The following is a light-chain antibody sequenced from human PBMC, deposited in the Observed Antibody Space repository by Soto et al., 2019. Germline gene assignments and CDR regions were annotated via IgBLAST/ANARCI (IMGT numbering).Light chain of an antibody. CDR2: GAS. CDR1: QRIFSY. CDR3: QQSYSTPSIT. V-gene: IGKV1-39*01. Sequence: DIQMTQSPSSLSASVGDRVTITCRASQRIFSYLNWYQQNPGKAPKLLIYGASNLHIAVPSRFSGSGSGTDFTLTISNLQPEDFATYYCQQSYSTPSITFGQGTRVE. J-gene: IGKJ5*01.